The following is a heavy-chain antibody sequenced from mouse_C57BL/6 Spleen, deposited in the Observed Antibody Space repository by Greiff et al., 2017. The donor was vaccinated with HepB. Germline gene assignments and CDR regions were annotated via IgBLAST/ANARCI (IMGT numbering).Heavy chain of an antibody. D-gene: IGHD2-1*01. J-gene: IGHJ2*01. CDR1: GFTFSSYA. V-gene: IGHV5-9-1*02. CDR3: TRALYYGNYFDY. Sequence: EVQVVESGEGLVKPGGSLKLSCAASGFTFSSYAMSWVRQTPEKRLEWVAYISSGGDYIYYADTVKGRFTISRDNARNTLYLQMSSLKSEDTAMYYCTRALYYGNYFDYWGQGTTLTVSS. CDR2: ISSGGDYI.